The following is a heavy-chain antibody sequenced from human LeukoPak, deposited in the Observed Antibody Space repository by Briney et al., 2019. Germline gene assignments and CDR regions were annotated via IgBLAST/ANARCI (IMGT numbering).Heavy chain of an antibody. CDR3: ARVRCSGGSCPYYYYYYYMDV. V-gene: IGHV4-39*07. D-gene: IGHD2-15*01. CDR2: IYYSGST. J-gene: IGHJ6*03. Sequence: SETLSLTCTVSGGSISSSSYYWDWLRQPPGTGLEWIGNIYYSGSTYYNPSLKSRVTISVDTSKNQFSLNLTSVTAADTAVYYCARVRCSGGSCPYYYYYYYMDVWGKGTTVTVSS. CDR1: GGSISSSSYY.